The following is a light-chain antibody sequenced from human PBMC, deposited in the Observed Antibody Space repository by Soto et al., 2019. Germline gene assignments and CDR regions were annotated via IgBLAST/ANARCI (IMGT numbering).Light chain of an antibody. CDR1: QNGSSN. CDR3: QQYNNWPMT. CDR2: GAS. J-gene: IGKJ1*01. Sequence: EIVMTQSPATLSVSPGERATLSCRASQNGSSNLAWYQQNPGQAPRLLIYGASTRATGIPASFSGSGSGTEFTLTISSLQSEDFVVYYCQQYNNWPMTFGEGTKVEI. V-gene: IGKV3-15*01.